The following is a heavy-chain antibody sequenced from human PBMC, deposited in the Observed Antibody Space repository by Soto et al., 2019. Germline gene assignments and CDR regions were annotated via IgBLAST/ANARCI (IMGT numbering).Heavy chain of an antibody. CDR1: GYTFNTYD. CDR3: ARSGGSGYYSAHYYGMDV. V-gene: IGHV1-8*01. Sequence: QEQLVQSGAEVKKPGASVKISCKASGYTFNTYDINWVRQATGQGLEWMGWMNPESGSTGFAQSFQGRITLTRNTSINTVYMEVSSLTNEDTAVYFCARSGGSGYYSAHYYGMDVWGPGTTVTVSS. CDR2: MNPESGST. J-gene: IGHJ6*02. D-gene: IGHD3-22*01.